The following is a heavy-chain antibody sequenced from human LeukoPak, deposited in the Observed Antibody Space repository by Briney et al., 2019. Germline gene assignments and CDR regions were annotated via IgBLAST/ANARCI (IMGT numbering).Heavy chain of an antibody. Sequence: ASVKVSCKASGYTFTSYDINWVRQATGQGLEWMGWMNPNSGNTGYAQKFQGRVTMTRNTSISTAYTELSSLRSEDTAVYYCARVRPKGYQLPPYWGQGTLVTVSS. D-gene: IGHD2-2*01. CDR1: GYTFTSYD. CDR2: MNPNSGNT. J-gene: IGHJ4*02. CDR3: ARVRPKGYQLPPY. V-gene: IGHV1-8*01.